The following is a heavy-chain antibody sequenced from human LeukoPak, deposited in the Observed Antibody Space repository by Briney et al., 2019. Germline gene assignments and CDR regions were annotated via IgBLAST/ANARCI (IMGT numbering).Heavy chain of an antibody. D-gene: IGHD4-11*01. CDR1: GFTFSSYA. Sequence: EGSLRLSCAASGFTFSSYAMSWVRQAPGKGLEWVSAISGSGGSTYYADSVKGRFTISRDNSKNTLYVQMKSLRAEDTAVYYCAKIRKYYINYDAFDIWGQGTMVTVSS. CDR3: AKIRKYYINYDAFDI. CDR2: ISGSGGST. V-gene: IGHV3-23*01. J-gene: IGHJ3*02.